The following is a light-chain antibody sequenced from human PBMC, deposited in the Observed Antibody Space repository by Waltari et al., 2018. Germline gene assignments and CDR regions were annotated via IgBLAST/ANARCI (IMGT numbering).Light chain of an antibody. CDR3: MQDTQDYP. Sequence: DIVMTQTPLSSSVTLGQPASISCRSSQSLVHSDGNTYLSWLQQRPGQTPRVLMYEISNRFTGVPYRFSGSGAGTDFTLKISRVEAEDVGVYYCMQDTQDYPFGQGTKLEIK. CDR2: EIS. V-gene: IGKV2-24*01. CDR1: QSLVHSDGNTY. J-gene: IGKJ2*01.